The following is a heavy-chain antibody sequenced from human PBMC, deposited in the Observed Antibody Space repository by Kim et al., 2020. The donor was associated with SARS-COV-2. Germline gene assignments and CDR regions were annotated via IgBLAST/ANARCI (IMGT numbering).Heavy chain of an antibody. D-gene: IGHD3-10*01. Sequence: ASVKVSCKTSGYTFTNYAVHWVRQAPGQRLEWMGWINAGNGNTKYSQKFQGRVTITTDTSASTAYMELSSLRSEDTAVYYCARDREAPGLLWFGEDKFDYWGQGTLVSVSS. CDR3: ARDREAPGLLWFGEDKFDY. CDR2: INAGNGNT. V-gene: IGHV1-3*01. CDR1: GYTFTNYA. J-gene: IGHJ4*02.